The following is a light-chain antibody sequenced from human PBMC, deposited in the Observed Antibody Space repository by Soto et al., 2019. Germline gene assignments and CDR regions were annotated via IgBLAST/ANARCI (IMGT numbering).Light chain of an antibody. J-gene: IGKJ2*01. Sequence: DIQMTQSPSTLSASLGDRVTITCRSSQSISSWLAWYQQRPREAPKLLIYGASSLESGVPSRFSGSGSGTEFTLTISSLQPTDFGTYYCQQYATSSPTLGQGTKLEI. CDR1: QSISSW. CDR2: GAS. V-gene: IGKV1-5*01. CDR3: QQYATSSPT.